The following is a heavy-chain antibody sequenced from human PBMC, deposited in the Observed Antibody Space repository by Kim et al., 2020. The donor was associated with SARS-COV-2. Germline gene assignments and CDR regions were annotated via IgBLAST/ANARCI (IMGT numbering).Heavy chain of an antibody. V-gene: IGHV1-69*13. CDR2: IIPIFGTA. CDR3: ARDLTRGDYIEYFQH. J-gene: IGHJ1*01. D-gene: IGHD2-21*02. CDR1: GGTFSSYA. Sequence: SVKVSCKASGGTFSSYAISWVRQAPGQGLEWMGGIIPIFGTANYAQKFQGRVTITADESTSTAYMELSSLRSEDTAVYYCARDLTRGDYIEYFQHWGQGTLVTVSS.